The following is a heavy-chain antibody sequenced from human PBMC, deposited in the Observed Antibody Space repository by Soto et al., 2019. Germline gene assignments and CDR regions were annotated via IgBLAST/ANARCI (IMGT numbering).Heavy chain of an antibody. Sequence: GGSLRLSCAASGFSFSNAWMSWVRQLPGKGLEWVGHIKSKTDGGTADYAAPVKGRFTISRDDSKNTLYLQMNSLKTEDTAMFYCTTLNYGVDVWGQGTTVTVSS. CDR3: TTLNYGVDV. J-gene: IGHJ6*02. CDR2: IKSKTDGGTA. CDR1: GFSFSNAW. V-gene: IGHV3-15*01.